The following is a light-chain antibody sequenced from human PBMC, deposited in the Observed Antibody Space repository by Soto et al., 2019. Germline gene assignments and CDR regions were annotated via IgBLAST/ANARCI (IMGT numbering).Light chain of an antibody. CDR3: CSYAGSYTLWV. Sequence: QSALTQPRSVSGSPGQSVTISCTGTSSDVGGYNYVSWYQQYPGKAPKLIIYDVSKRPSGVPDRFSGSKSGNTASLTISGLQAEDEADYYYCSYAGSYTLWVFGGGTKLTVL. CDR2: DVS. CDR1: SSDVGGYNY. V-gene: IGLV2-11*01. J-gene: IGLJ3*02.